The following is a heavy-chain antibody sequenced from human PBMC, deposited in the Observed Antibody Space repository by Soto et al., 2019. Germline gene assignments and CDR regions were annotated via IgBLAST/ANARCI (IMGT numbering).Heavy chain of an antibody. Sequence: VGSLRLSYAASGVTFISYAMHWVRQAPGKRLEWVAVISYDGSNKYYADSLKGRFTISRDNSKNTLYLQMNSLRAEDTAVYYCARDRGYSYGPFDYWGQGTLVTVSS. D-gene: IGHD5-18*01. CDR2: ISYDGSNK. CDR3: ARDRGYSYGPFDY. V-gene: IGHV3-30-3*01. J-gene: IGHJ4*02. CDR1: GVTFISYA.